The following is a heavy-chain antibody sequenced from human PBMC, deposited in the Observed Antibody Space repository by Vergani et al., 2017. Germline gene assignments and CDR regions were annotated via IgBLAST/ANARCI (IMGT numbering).Heavy chain of an antibody. CDR2: IKSKTDGGTT. CDR1: GFTFSNAW. V-gene: IGHV3-15*07. CDR3: TTDPHVDYEHNPLDY. J-gene: IGHJ4*02. D-gene: IGHD4-17*01. Sequence: EVQLVESGRGLVKPGGSLRLSCAASGFTFSNAWMNWVRQAPGKGLEWVGRIKSKTDGGTTDYAAPVKGRFTISRDDSKNTLYLQMNSLKTEDTAVYYCTTDPHVDYEHNPLDYWGQGTLVTVSS.